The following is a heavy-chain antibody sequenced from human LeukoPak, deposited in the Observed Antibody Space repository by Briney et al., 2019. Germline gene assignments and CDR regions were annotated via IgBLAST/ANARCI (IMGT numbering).Heavy chain of an antibody. CDR1: GLKFSDAW. CDR2: ISGSGGST. J-gene: IGHJ4*02. CDR3: AKGLSAAGDYYFDY. Sequence: GGSLRLSCVVSGLKFSDAWVTWVRQAPGKGLEWLSTISGSGGSTYYADSVKGRFTISRDNSKNTVYLQMKSLRVEATAVYYCAKGLSAAGDYYFDYWGQGALVTVSS. V-gene: IGHV3-23*01. D-gene: IGHD2-21*01.